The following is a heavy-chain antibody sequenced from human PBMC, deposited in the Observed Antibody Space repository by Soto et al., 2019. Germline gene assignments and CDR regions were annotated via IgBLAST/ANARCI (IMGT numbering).Heavy chain of an antibody. CDR3: ARVQPAVGYSYGYTTGWFDP. D-gene: IGHD5-18*01. V-gene: IGHV4-31*03. CDR2: IYYSGST. CDR1: GGSINSGGYY. J-gene: IGHJ5*02. Sequence: SSETLSLTCTVCGGSINSGGYYWSWIRQHPGKGLEWIGYIYYSGSTYYNPSLKSRVTISVDTSKNQFSLKLSSVTAADTAVYYCARVQPAVGYSYGYTTGWFDPWGQGTLVTVSS.